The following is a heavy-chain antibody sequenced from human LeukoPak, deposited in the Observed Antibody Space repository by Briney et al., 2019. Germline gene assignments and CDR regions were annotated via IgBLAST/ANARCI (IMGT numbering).Heavy chain of an antibody. CDR3: ARSITIFGVVIARDYYMDV. CDR2: IYTSGST. V-gene: IGHV4-4*07. Sequence: SETLSLTCTVSGGSLSGYYWSWIRQSAGKGLEWIGRIYTSGSTNYNPSLKSRVTISVDTSKNQFSLELSSVTAADTAVYYCARSITIFGVVIARDYYMDVWGKGTTVTVSS. J-gene: IGHJ6*03. CDR1: GGSLSGYY. D-gene: IGHD3-3*01.